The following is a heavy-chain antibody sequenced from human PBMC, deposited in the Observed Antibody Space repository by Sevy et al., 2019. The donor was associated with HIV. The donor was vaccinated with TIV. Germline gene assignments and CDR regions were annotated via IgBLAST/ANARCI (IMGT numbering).Heavy chain of an antibody. CDR1: GHTFTDYF. D-gene: IGHD5-18*01. CDR3: ASPGGYRYGPLLDY. Sequence: ASVKVSCKASGHTFTDYFIHWVRQAPGQGLEWMGWINPNSGAPKYAQKFEGRVTMTRDTSITTAYMELSRLRSDDTAVYYCASPGGYRYGPLLDYWGQGTLVTVSS. J-gene: IGHJ4*02. CDR2: INPNSGAP. V-gene: IGHV1-2*02.